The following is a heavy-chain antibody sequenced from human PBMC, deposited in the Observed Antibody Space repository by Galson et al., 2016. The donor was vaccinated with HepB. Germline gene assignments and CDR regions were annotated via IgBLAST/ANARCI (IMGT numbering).Heavy chain of an antibody. V-gene: IGHV5-51*01. CDR1: GYSFNSYW. D-gene: IGHD2-21*02. CDR2: IYPGDSDT. J-gene: IGHJ5*02. Sequence: SGAEVKRPGESLRISCKVSGYSFNSYWIGWVRQMPGKGLEWVGIIYPGDSDTRYSPSFQGQVTISVDKSISTAYLQWSSLKASDTAIYYCARGAGLRNWFDPWGQGTLVIVSS. CDR3: ARGAGLRNWFDP.